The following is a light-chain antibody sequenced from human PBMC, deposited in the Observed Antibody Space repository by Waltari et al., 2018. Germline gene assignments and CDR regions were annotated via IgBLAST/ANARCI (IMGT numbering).Light chain of an antibody. CDR1: QSLVHSDGNTY. CDR3: MQGTHWRYT. V-gene: IGKV2-30*02. Sequence: DVVMTQSPLSLPVTLGQPASISCRSSQSLVHSDGNTYLNWFQQRPGQSPRRLIYKVSNRDSGVPDRFSGSVSGTDFTLKISRVEAEDVGVYYCMQGTHWRYTFGQGTKLEIK. J-gene: IGKJ2*01. CDR2: KVS.